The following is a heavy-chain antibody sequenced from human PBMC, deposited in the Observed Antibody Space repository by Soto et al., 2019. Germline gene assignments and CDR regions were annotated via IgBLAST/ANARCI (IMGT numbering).Heavy chain of an antibody. V-gene: IGHV3-33*01. J-gene: IGHJ4*02. D-gene: IGHD2-15*01. Sequence: QVQLVESGGGVVQPGGSLRLSCEGSGFPFRSYGIQWVRQASGKGLEWLGLIWNDGSHAYYADSVKGRFTISRDNSKNTVFLQVSNLRAEDTAVYFCARDQTDSGGYSDSWGQGTLVTVSS. CDR1: GFPFRSYG. CDR3: ARDQTDSGGYSDS. CDR2: IWNDGSHA.